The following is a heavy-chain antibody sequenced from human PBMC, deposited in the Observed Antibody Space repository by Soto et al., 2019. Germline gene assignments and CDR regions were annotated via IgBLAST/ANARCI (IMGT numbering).Heavy chain of an antibody. CDR2: ISYDGSNK. CDR1: GFTFSSYA. Sequence: GGSLRLSCAASGFTFSSYAMHWVRQAPGKGLEWVAVISYDGSNKYYADSVKGRFTISRDNSKNTLYLQMNSLRAEDTAVYYCARDRNYYDSSKSRDYYYGMDVWGQGTTVTVS. CDR3: ARDRNYYDSSKSRDYYYGMDV. D-gene: IGHD3-22*01. V-gene: IGHV3-30-3*01. J-gene: IGHJ6*02.